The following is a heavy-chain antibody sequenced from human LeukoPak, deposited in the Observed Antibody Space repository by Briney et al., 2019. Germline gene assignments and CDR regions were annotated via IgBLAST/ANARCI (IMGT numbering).Heavy chain of an antibody. V-gene: IGHV3-7*05. D-gene: IGHD1-1*01. CDR2: IKQDGSEK. Sequence: PGGSLRLSCAASGVTFSSYWMNWVRQAPGRGLEWVASIKQDGSEKYYVDFVKGRFSISRDNAKNSLYLQMNSLGADDTAVYYCAGGTGMDVWGPGTPVTVSS. J-gene: IGHJ6*02. CDR3: AGGTGMDV. CDR1: GVTFSSYW.